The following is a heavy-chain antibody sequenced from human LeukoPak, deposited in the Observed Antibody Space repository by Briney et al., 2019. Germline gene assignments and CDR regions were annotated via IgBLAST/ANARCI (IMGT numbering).Heavy chain of an antibody. CDR2: ISAYNGNT. J-gene: IGHJ6*02. D-gene: IGHD3-3*01. CDR3: ARERHDFWSGYWVYYYGMDV. Sequence: PVASVKVSCKASGYTFTSYGISWVRQAPGQGLEWMGWISAYNGNTNYAQKLQGRVTMTTDTSTSTAYMELRSLRSDDTAVYYCARERHDFWSGYWVYYYGMDVWGQGTTVAVSS. CDR1: GYTFTSYG. V-gene: IGHV1-18*01.